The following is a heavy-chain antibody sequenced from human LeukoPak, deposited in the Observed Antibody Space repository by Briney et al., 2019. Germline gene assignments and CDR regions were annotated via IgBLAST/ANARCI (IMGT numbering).Heavy chain of an antibody. D-gene: IGHD3-22*01. CDR1: GGSISSSSYY. V-gene: IGHV4-39*01. Sequence: PSETLSLTCTVSGGSISSSSYYWGWIRQPPGKGLEWIGDIYYSGNTNYNPSLKSRVTVSVDTSKNQFSLKLTSVTAADTAVYYCARQGIDDSSGYPNRFDYWGQGTLVTVSS. CDR3: ARQGIDDSSGYPNRFDY. CDR2: IYYSGNT. J-gene: IGHJ4*02.